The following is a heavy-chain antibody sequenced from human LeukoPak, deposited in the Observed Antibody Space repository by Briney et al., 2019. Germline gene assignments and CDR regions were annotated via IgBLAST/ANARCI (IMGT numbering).Heavy chain of an antibody. D-gene: IGHD2-2*02. CDR1: GGSISSSSYY. Sequence: SETLSLTCTVSGGSISSSSYYWGWIRQPPGKGLEWIGSIYYSGSTYYNPSLKSRVTISVDTSKNQFSLKLGSVTAADTAVYYCASLVKVVVPAAINGVYWGQGTLVTVSS. CDR2: IYYSGST. J-gene: IGHJ4*02. CDR3: ASLVKVVVPAAINGVY. V-gene: IGHV4-39*01.